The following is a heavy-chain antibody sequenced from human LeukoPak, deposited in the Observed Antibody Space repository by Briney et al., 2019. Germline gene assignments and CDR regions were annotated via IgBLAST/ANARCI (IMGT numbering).Heavy chain of an antibody. Sequence: GGSLRLSCAASGFTFSSYEMNWVRQAPGKGLEWVSSISSSSDYIYYADLVKGRFTISRDNAKNSLYLQMKSLRAEDTAVYYCARGKTSQNIVTRKTYNWFDPWGQGTLVTVSS. CDR2: ISSSSDYI. CDR3: ARGKTSQNIVTRKTYNWFDP. D-gene: IGHD2/OR15-2a*01. CDR1: GFTFSSYE. J-gene: IGHJ5*02. V-gene: IGHV3-21*01.